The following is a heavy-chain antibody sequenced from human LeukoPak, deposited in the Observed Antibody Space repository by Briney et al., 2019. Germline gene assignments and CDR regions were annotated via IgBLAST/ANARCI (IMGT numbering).Heavy chain of an antibody. CDR3: ARDGMATTQTSDFDY. J-gene: IGHJ4*02. CDR2: INPNSGGA. V-gene: IGHV1-2*02. CDR1: GYTFTGYY. D-gene: IGHD5-24*01. Sequence: ASVKVSCKASGYTFTGYYMHRVRQAPGQGREWMGWINPNSGGANYAQTFQGRVTMTRDTSISTAYMELSRLRSDDTAVYYCARDGMATTQTSDFDYWGQGTLVTVSS.